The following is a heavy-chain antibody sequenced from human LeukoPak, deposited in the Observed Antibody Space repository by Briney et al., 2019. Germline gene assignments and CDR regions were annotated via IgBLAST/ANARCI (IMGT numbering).Heavy chain of an antibody. CDR1: GYTFTSYY. CDR2: INPSGGST. CDR3: ARNKWNYYDSSGYYFFDY. J-gene: IGHJ4*02. V-gene: IGHV1-46*01. D-gene: IGHD3-22*01. Sequence: ASVKVSCKASGYTFTSYYMHWVRQAPGQGLEWMGVINPSGGSTSYAQKFQGRVTMTRDTSTSTVYMELSSLRSEDTGVYYCARNKWNYYDSSGYYFFDYWGQGTLVTVSS.